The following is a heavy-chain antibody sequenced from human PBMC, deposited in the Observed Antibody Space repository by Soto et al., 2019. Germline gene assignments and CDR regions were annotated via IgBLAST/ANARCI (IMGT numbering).Heavy chain of an antibody. CDR3: ARGWFGPDF. CDR1: GFPLSGRS. CDR2: IDNAGTDS. J-gene: IGHJ6*04. Sequence: EVQLVESGGGLVQPGGSLRLSCAASGFPLSGRSMHWVRQAPGKGLVWVSGIDNAGTDSTYADSVKGRFTSSRDNAKNMLYLQMNSLRVEDTAVYYCARGWFGPDFWGKGTTVTVSS. D-gene: IGHD3-10*01. V-gene: IGHV3-74*01.